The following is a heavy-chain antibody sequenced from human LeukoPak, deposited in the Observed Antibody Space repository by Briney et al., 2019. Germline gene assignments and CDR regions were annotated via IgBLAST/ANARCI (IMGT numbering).Heavy chain of an antibody. CDR1: GGSISSYY. D-gene: IGHD3-3*01. CDR2: IYTSGST. CDR3: ARVSPIFGVDY. J-gene: IGHJ4*02. V-gene: IGHV4-4*07. Sequence: PSETLSLTCTVSGGSISSYYWSWIRQPAGKGLEWIARIYTSGSTNYNPSLKSRVTMSVDASKNQYSLKLSSVTAADTAVYYWARVSPIFGVDYWGQGTLVTVSS.